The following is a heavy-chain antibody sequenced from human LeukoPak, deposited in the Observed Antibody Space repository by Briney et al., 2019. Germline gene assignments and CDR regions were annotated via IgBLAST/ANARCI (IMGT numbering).Heavy chain of an antibody. V-gene: IGHV1-2*02. CDR1: GYTFTVYY. CDR2: INPNSGGT. Sequence: ASVKVSCRASGYTFTVYYMHWVRQAPGQGLEWMGWINPNSGGTNYAQKFQGRVTMTRDTSISTAYMELSRLRSDDTAVYYCARDQDSYGSRDAFDIWGQGTMVTVSS. CDR3: ARDQDSYGSRDAFDI. J-gene: IGHJ3*02. D-gene: IGHD5-18*01.